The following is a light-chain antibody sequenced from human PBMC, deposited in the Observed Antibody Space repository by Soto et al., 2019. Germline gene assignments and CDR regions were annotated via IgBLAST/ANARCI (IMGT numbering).Light chain of an antibody. CDR3: QQRSNWR. J-gene: IGKJ3*01. V-gene: IGKV3-11*01. CDR1: QSVSSY. CDR2: DAS. Sequence: EIVLTQSPATLSLSPGERATLSCRASQSVSSYLAWYQQKPGQAPRLLIYDASNRATGIPARFSGSGSGTDFTLTISSLEPEDFAGYYCQQRSNWRFGPGTKVDIK.